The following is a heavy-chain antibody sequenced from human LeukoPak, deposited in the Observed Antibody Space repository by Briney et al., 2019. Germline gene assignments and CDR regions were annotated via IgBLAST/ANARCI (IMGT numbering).Heavy chain of an antibody. CDR3: VREGTQVWYSSSFYYYYVDV. CDR1: GYTFDAYG. V-gene: IGHV1-18*01. Sequence: ASVKVSCKASGYTFDAYGITWVRQAPGQGLEWMGWISGYNGNTNYAQKFQGRVTMTTDPSTSTAYMELWSLTSDDTAVYYCVREGTQVWYSSSFYYYYVDVWGKGTTVTVSS. CDR2: ISGYNGNT. D-gene: IGHD6-13*01. J-gene: IGHJ6*03.